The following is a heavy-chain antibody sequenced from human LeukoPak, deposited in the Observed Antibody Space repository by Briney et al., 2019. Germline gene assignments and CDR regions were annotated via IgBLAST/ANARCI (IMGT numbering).Heavy chain of an antibody. J-gene: IGHJ6*03. V-gene: IGHV4-34*01. CDR3: ARGYRSSTSCYTRAPRYYYYMDV. Sequence: SETLSLACAVYGGSFSGYYWSWIRQPPGKGLEWIGEINHSGSTNYNPSLKSRVTISVDTSKNQFSLKLSSVTAADTAVYYCARGYRSSTSCYTRAPRYYYYMDVWGKGTTVTVSS. CDR2: INHSGST. D-gene: IGHD2-2*02. CDR1: GGSFSGYY.